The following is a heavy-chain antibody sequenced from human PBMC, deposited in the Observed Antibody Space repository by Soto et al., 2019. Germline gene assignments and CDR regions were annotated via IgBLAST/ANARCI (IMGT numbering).Heavy chain of an antibody. CDR1: GDSVSSNSAA. Sequence: PSQTLSLPCAISGDSVSSNSAAWNWIRQSPSRGLKWLGRTYYRSKWYNDYAVSVKSRITINPDTSKNQFSLHLNSVTPDDTAVYYCAWELLWFGEGLYGMDVWGQGTTVTVSS. J-gene: IGHJ6*02. CDR3: AWELLWFGEGLYGMDV. V-gene: IGHV6-1*01. CDR2: TYYRSKWYN. D-gene: IGHD3-10*01.